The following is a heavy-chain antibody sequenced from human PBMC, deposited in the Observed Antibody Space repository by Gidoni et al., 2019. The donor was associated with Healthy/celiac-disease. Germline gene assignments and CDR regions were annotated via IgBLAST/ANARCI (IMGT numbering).Heavy chain of an antibody. CDR2: IYPVDSDT. Sequence: EVQLVQSGAEVKKPGESLKISCKGSGYSFTSYWNGWVRQMPGKGLEWMGIIYPVDSDTRYSPSFQGQVTISADKSISTAYLQWSILKASDTAMYYCARRVTYSSSWRYYYGMDVWGQGTTVTVSS. D-gene: IGHD6-13*01. V-gene: IGHV5-51*01. CDR1: GYSFTSYW. J-gene: IGHJ6*02. CDR3: ARRVTYSSSWRYYYGMDV.